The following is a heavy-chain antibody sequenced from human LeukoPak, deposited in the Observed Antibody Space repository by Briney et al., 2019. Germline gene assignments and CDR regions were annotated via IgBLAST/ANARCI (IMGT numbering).Heavy chain of an antibody. CDR2: INPNSGGT. CDR3: ARDFPPRLNYYDSSGLSY. D-gene: IGHD3-22*01. V-gene: IGHV1-2*02. J-gene: IGHJ4*02. CDR1: GYTFTAYY. Sequence: ASVKVSCKGSGYTFTAYYIHWVRQAPGQGLEWMGWINPNSGGTNYAQKFQGRVTMTRDTSINTAYMELSRLRSDDTAVYYCARDFPPRLNYYDSSGLSYWGQGTLVTVSS.